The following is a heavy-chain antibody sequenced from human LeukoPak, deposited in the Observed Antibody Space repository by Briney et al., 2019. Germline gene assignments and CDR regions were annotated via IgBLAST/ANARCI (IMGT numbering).Heavy chain of an antibody. CDR3: ARRPYDSSGYYYVNWFFDL. D-gene: IGHD3-22*01. CDR1: GGSISSSSYY. CDR2: IYYSGST. V-gene: IGHV4-39*01. Sequence: SETLSLTCTVSGGSISSSSYYWGWSRQPPGKGLEWIGSIYYSGSTYYNPSLKSRVTISVDTSKNQFSLKLSSVTAADTAVYSCARRPYDSSGYYYVNWFFDLWGRGTLVTVSS. J-gene: IGHJ2*01.